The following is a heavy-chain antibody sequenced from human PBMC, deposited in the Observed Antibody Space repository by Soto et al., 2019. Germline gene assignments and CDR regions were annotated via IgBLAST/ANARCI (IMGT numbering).Heavy chain of an antibody. V-gene: IGHV3-74*01. J-gene: IGHJ4*02. CDR3: AKEWVYDSSGWSFDY. CDR2: INSDGSST. CDR1: GFTFSSYW. D-gene: IGHD3-22*01. Sequence: GGSLRLSCAASGFTFSSYWMHWVRQAPGKGLVWVSRINSDGSSTSYADSVKGRFTISRDSAKNTLYLQMNSLRAEDTAVFYCAKEWVYDSSGWSFDYWGQGTLVTVSS.